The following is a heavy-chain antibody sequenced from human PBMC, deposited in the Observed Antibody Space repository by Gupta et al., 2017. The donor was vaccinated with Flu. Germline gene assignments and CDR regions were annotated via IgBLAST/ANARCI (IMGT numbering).Heavy chain of an antibody. CDR1: GGSINTAPYY. V-gene: IGHV4-30-4*01. D-gene: IGHD1-1*01. Sequence: QLHLQESGPGLVKPSQTLSLTCTVSGGSINTAPYYWSWIRQVPGVGLEWIGYISYIGTTSYNPSLRSRLAISQDTSKNQFSLTLNSVTAADSAVYFCARAAGRLQLIYSIWGQGAMVTVSP. J-gene: IGHJ3*02. CDR2: ISYIGTT. CDR3: ARAAGRLQLIYSI.